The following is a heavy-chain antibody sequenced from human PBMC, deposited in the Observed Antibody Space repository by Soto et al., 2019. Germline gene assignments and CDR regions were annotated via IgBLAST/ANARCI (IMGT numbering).Heavy chain of an antibody. D-gene: IGHD2-15*01. J-gene: IGHJ4*02. V-gene: IGHV3-9*01. CDR1: GFSLDHYA. CDR2: ISWDSGVI. CDR3: VKDNVGVYCSGGSCYFDY. Sequence: SLILSCVSSGFSLDHYAMDWVRQAPGKGLEWVSGISWDSGVIDYADSGRGRFTISRDNAKNSLYLQMTSLRAEDTALYYCVKDNVGVYCSGGSCYFDYWGQGSLVTVSS.